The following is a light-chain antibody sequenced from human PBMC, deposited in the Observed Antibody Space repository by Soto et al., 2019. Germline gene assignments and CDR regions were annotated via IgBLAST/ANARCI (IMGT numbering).Light chain of an antibody. CDR3: QQNNNWPPIT. V-gene: IGKV3-15*01. J-gene: IGKJ5*01. Sequence: EIVMTQSPDTLSVSPGERATLSCRASQSVSSNLAWYQQKPGQAPRLLIYAASTRATGVPARFSGSGSGTEFTLTISSLQSEDFAVYYCQQNNNWPPITFGQGTRLEIK. CDR2: AAS. CDR1: QSVSSN.